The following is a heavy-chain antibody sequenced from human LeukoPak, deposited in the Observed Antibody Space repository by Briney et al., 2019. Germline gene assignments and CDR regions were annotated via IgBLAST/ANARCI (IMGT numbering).Heavy chain of an antibody. Sequence: ASVKVSCKASGCTFTSYGISWVRQAPGQGLEWMGWISAYNGNTNYAQKLQGRVNITTDRSSSTAYMELRSLRSDDTAVYYCARFEQQLAYDYWGQGTLVTVSS. CDR1: GCTFTSYG. CDR3: ARFEQQLAYDY. CDR2: ISAYNGNT. J-gene: IGHJ4*02. D-gene: IGHD6-13*01. V-gene: IGHV1-18*01.